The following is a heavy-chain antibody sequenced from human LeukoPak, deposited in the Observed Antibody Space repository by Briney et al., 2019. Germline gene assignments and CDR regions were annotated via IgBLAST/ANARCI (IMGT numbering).Heavy chain of an antibody. D-gene: IGHD2-2*01. J-gene: IGHJ3*02. CDR3: ARVGVYCSSTSCSYDAFDI. CDR2: IYTSGST. CDR1: GGSISSYY. V-gene: IGHV4-4*07. Sequence: SETLSLTCTVSGGSISSYYWGWIRPPAGKGLEWSGRIYTSGSTNYHPSLKSGITMSVDTSKNQFSLKLSSVTAADPAVYYCARVGVYCSSTSCSYDAFDIWGQGTMVTVSS.